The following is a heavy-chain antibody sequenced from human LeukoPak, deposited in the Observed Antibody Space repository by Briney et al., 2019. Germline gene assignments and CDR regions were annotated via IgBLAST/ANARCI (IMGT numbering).Heavy chain of an antibody. CDR3: ARGRAEGRYFDWFGSKGVVDY. D-gene: IGHD3-9*01. CDR1: GFTFSDYY. CDR2: ISSSDTYT. Sequence: GGSLRLSCAASGFTFSDYYISWIRQAPGKGLEWVSYISSSDTYTNYADSVKGRFTISRDSAKNSLYLQMNSLRAEDTAVYYCARGRAEGRYFDWFGSKGVVDYWGQGTLVTVSS. V-gene: IGHV3-11*06. J-gene: IGHJ4*02.